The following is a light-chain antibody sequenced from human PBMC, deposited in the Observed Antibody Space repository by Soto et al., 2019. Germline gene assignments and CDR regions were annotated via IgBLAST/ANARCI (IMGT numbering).Light chain of an antibody. J-gene: IGLJ3*02. V-gene: IGLV2-23*02. CDR2: EVS. CDR3: SSYAGSTTFVL. Sequence: QSALTQPASVSGSPGQSITISCTGASSDFGSYNLVSWYRQHPGKAPTLIIYEVSKRPSGVSDRFSGSKSGNTASLTISGLQAEDEADYYCSSYAGSTTFVLFGGGTQLTVL. CDR1: SSDFGSYNL.